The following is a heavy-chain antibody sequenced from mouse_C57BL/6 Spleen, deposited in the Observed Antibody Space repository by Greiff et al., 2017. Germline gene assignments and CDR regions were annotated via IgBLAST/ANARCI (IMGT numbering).Heavy chain of an antibody. Sequence: VQLQQPGTELVKPGASVKLSCKASGYTFTSYWMHWVKQRPGQGLEWIGNINPSNGGTNYNEKFKSKATLTVAKSSRTAYMLRSSLTSEDAAFYWGTRYDYDAYYYAMDYWGQGTSVTVSS. J-gene: IGHJ4*01. CDR1: GYTFTSYW. V-gene: IGHV1-53*01. CDR3: TRYDYDAYYYAMDY. CDR2: INPSNGGT. D-gene: IGHD2-4*01.